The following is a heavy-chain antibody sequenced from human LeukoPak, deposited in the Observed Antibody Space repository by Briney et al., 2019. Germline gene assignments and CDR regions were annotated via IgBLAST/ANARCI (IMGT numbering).Heavy chain of an antibody. CDR3: ARHLIAVAVNHYYYGIDV. CDR2: INAGNGNT. J-gene: IGHJ6*02. D-gene: IGHD6-19*01. CDR1: GYTFTSYA. Sequence: ASVKVSCKASGYTFTSYAMHWVRQAPGQRLEWMGWINAGNGNTIYSQKFQGRVTITRDTSATTAYMELSSLRSEDTAVYYCARHLIAVAVNHYYYGIDVWGQGTTVTVS. V-gene: IGHV1-3*01.